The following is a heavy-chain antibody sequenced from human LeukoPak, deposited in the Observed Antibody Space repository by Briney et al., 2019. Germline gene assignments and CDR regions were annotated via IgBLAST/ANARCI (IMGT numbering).Heavy chain of an antibody. D-gene: IGHD1-26*01. CDR2: INSDGSST. CDR3: ARGVQSQWELFGNYDY. Sequence: GGSLRLSCAASGFTFSSYWMHWGRHAPGKGRGWVSRINSDGSSTSYADSVKGRFTISRDNAKNSLYLQMNSLRAEDTAVYYCARGVQSQWELFGNYDYWGQGTLVTVSS. J-gene: IGHJ4*02. CDR1: GFTFSSYW. V-gene: IGHV3-74*01.